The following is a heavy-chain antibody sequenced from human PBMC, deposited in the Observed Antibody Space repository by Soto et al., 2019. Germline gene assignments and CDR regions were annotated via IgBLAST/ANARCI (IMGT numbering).Heavy chain of an antibody. CDR3: VRQQLVPGYYYGMDV. J-gene: IGHJ6*02. V-gene: IGHV1-2*06. D-gene: IGHD6-13*01. CDR1: GYTFTGYY. Sequence: ASVKVSCKASGYTFTGYYMHWVRQAPGQGLEWMGRINPNSGGTNYAQKFQGRVTMTRDTSISTAYMELSRLRSDDTAVYYCVRQQLVPGYYYGMDVWGQGTTVTVSS. CDR2: INPNSGGT.